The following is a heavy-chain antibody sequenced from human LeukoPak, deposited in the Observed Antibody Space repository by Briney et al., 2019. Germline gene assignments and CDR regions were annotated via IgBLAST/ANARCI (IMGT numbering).Heavy chain of an antibody. CDR3: AKATTVVTSAFDP. D-gene: IGHD4-23*01. V-gene: IGHV3-23*01. CDR2: IRGSGGST. CDR1: GFTFSSHA. J-gene: IGHJ5*02. Sequence: AGGSLRLSCAASGFTFSSHAMSRVRQAPGKGLEWVSAIRGSGGSTYYADSVKGRFTISRDNSKNTLYLQMKSLRAEDTAVYYCAKATTVVTSAFDPWGQGTLVTVSS.